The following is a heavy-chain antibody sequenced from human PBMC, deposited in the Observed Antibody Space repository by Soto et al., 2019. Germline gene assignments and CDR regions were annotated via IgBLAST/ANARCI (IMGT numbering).Heavy chain of an antibody. Sequence: QVHLEQSGAEVKKAGASVKISCKASGYSFPAYYINWVRQVSGQGLEWMGWINPNTGVTDYAQKFQGRVTLTRDTSIKTAYLELTRLRSDDTAVYYCAKIYTWNEWQGGSDYWGQGTLLTVSS. J-gene: IGHJ4*02. CDR1: GYSFPAYY. CDR3: AKIYTWNEWQGGSDY. V-gene: IGHV1-2*02. D-gene: IGHD3-3*01. CDR2: INPNTGVT.